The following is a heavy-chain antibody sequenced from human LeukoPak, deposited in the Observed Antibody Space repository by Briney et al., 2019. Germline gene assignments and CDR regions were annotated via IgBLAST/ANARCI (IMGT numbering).Heavy chain of an antibody. J-gene: IGHJ4*02. D-gene: IGHD5-12*01. Sequence: GGSLRLSCVASGFTFSSFWMSWVRQAPGKGLEWVGRIKSKTDGGTTDYAAPVKGRFTISRDDSNNTLYLQMNSLKTEDTAVYYCTAESSYEGLFDYWGQGTLVTVSS. CDR1: GFTFSSFW. CDR2: IKSKTDGGTT. V-gene: IGHV3-15*01. CDR3: TAESSYEGLFDY.